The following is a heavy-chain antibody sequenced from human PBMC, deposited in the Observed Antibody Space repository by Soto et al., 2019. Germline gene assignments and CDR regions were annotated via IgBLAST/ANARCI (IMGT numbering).Heavy chain of an antibody. CDR2: INPILSLS. CDR1: GDTFSFYS. J-gene: IGHJ4*02. CDR3: ASSYGSGYRAFDS. V-gene: IGHV1-69*02. Sequence: QVQLVQSGAEVKKPGSSVRVSCKASGDTFSFYSINWVRQAPGLGLEWMGRINPILSLSNYAPRFQGRVTMTADKSTTTAYMELSSLRSEDTAMYYCASSYGSGYRAFDSWGQGALVTVSS. D-gene: IGHD3-10*01.